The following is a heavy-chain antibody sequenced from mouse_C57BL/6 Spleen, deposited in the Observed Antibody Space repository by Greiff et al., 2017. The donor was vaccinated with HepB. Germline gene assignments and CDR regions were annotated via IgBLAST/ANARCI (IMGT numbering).Heavy chain of an antibody. D-gene: IGHD1-1*02. Sequence: VQLQQSGAELVKPGASVKMSCKASGYTFTSYWITWVKQRPGQGLEWIGDIYPGSGSTNYNEKFKSKATLTVDKSSSKAYMQLSSLTSEDSSVYYCARLLFRGVWGTVPSVPVSS. V-gene: IGHV1-55*01. CDR2: IYPGSGST. CDR1: GYTFTSYW. J-gene: IGHJ1*03. CDR3: ARLLFRGV.